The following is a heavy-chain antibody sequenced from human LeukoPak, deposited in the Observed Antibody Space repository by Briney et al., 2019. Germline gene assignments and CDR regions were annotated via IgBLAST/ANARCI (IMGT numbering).Heavy chain of an antibody. CDR2: ISSSSSYV. V-gene: IGHV3-21*01. CDR1: GFTFSSYE. CDR3: AREVAGTSSRFDY. D-gene: IGHD6-19*01. J-gene: IGHJ4*02. Sequence: GGSLRLSCAASGFTFSSYEMNWVRQAPGKGLEWVSSISSSSSYVYYADSVKGRFTISRDNAKNSLYLQMNSLRAEDTAVYYCAREVAGTSSRFDYWGQGTLVTVSS.